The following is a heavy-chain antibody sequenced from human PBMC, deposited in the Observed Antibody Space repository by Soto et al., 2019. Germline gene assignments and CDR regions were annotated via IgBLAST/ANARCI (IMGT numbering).Heavy chain of an antibody. CDR1: DGSIISCGYY. Sequence: SVTMSLTWTVSDGSIISCGYYWIWIRQHPGKGLEWIGYIYYSGSTYYNPSLKSRVTISVDTSKNQFSLKLSSVTAADTAVYYCASLPYPGRTYYYYGMDVWGQGTTVTGSS. V-gene: IGHV4-31*02. D-gene: IGHD3-10*01. CDR2: IYYSGST. J-gene: IGHJ6*02. CDR3: ASLPYPGRTYYYYGMDV.